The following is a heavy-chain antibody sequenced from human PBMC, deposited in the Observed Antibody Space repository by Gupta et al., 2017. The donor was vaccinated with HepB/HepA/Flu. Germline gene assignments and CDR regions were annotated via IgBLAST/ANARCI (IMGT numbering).Heavy chain of an antibody. CDR2: INHSGST. CDR3: ARGLGDYDCWSGYYFDY. D-gene: IGHD3-3*01. CDR1: GGSFSGYY. V-gene: IGHV4-34*01. J-gene: IGHJ4*02. Sequence: QVQLQQWGAGLLKPSETLSLTCAVYGGSFSGYYWSWIRQPPGKGLEWIGEINHSGSTNYNPSLKRRVTISVDTSKNQFSLKLSSVTAADTAVDYCARGLGDYDCWSGYYFDYWGQGTLVTVSS.